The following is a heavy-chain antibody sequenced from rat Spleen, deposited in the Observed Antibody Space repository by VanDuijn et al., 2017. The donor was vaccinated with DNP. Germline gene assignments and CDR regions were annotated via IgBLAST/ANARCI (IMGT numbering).Heavy chain of an antibody. CDR2: ISSGGGGT. V-gene: IGHV5S13*01. J-gene: IGHJ3*01. CDR3: TRHKYYDGTYYNWFAY. Sequence: EVQLVESGGNLVQPGRSLKLSCAASGFTFSNFPMAWVRQAPKKGLEWVASISSGGGGTYYPDSVKDRFTISRDNAKNTLYLQMDSLRSEDTATYYCTRHKYYDGTYYNWFAYWGQGTLVTVSS. CDR1: GFTFSNFP. D-gene: IGHD1-12*02.